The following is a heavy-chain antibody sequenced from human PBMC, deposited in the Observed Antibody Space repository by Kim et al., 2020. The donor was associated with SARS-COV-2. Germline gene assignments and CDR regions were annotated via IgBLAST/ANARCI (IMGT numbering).Heavy chain of an antibody. J-gene: IGHJ4*02. CDR2: ISGHNGNT. V-gene: IGHV1-18*04. CDR1: GYTFSKYG. Sequence: ASVKVSCMTSGYTFSKYGVSWVRQAPGQGLEWMAWISGHNGNTHYAPKFQGRVTLTTDTSTSTASMDLRGLGSDDTAVYYWARGIAAVTGSDYWGQGTLVTVSS. D-gene: IGHD6-19*01. CDR3: ARGIAAVTGSDY.